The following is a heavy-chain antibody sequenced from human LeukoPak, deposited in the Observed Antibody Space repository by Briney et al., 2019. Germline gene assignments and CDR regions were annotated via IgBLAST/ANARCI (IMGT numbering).Heavy chain of an antibody. CDR1: GGSFSGYY. CDR2: INHSGST. J-gene: IGHJ4*02. V-gene: IGHV4-34*01. Sequence: ASETLSLTCAVYGGSFSGYYWSWIRQPPGKGLEWLGEINHSGSTNYNPSLKSRVTISVDTSKNQFSLKLSSVTAADTAVYYCARGRGGDSSGWYFLMKGSLDYWGQGTLVTVSS. D-gene: IGHD6-19*01. CDR3: ARGRGGDSSGWYFLMKGSLDY.